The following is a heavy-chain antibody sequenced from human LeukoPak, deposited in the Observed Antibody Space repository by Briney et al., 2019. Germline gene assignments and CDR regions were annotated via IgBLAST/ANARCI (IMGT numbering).Heavy chain of an antibody. CDR2: IIPIFGTA. D-gene: IGHD3-9*01. V-gene: IGHV1-69*05. J-gene: IGHJ5*02. Sequence: LEWMGGIIPIFGTANYAQKFQGRVTITTDESTSTAYMELSSLRSEDTAVYYCARSGRRYDILTGYNWFDPWGQGTLVTVSS. CDR3: ARSGRRYDILTGYNWFDP.